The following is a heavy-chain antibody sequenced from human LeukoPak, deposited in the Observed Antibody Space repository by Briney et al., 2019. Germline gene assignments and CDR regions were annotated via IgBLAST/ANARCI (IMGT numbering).Heavy chain of an antibody. V-gene: IGHV1-18*01. CDR2: ISAYNGNT. D-gene: IGHD4-23*01. Sequence: ASVKVSCKASGYTFTSYGISWVRQAPGQGLEWMGWISAYNGNTNYAQKLQGRVTMTTDTPTSTVYMELRSLRSDDTAVYYCARDGLNYGNTLGWGQGTLVTVSS. CDR3: ARDGLNYGNTLG. CDR1: GYTFTSYG. J-gene: IGHJ4*02.